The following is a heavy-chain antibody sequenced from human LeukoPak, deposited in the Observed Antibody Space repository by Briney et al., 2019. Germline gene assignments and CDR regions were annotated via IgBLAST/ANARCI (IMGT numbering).Heavy chain of an antibody. CDR2: INPSGGST. CDR3: ARDLIVVIAAAGQVQGY. J-gene: IGHJ4*02. Sequence: ASVKVSCKASGYTFTTYSMHWVRQAPGQGLEWMGIINPSGGSTGYAQKLQGRVTMTRDTSTSTAYMELRSLRSDDTAVYYCARDLIVVIAAAGQVQGYWGQGTLVTVSS. CDR1: GYTFTTYS. V-gene: IGHV1-46*01. D-gene: IGHD6-25*01.